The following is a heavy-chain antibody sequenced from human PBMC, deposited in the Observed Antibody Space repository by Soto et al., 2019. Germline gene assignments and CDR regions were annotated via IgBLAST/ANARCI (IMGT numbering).Heavy chain of an antibody. CDR2: VSHDGRNT. J-gene: IGHJ4*02. CDR3: AKGGRQWLVTSDFNY. V-gene: IGHV3-30*18. D-gene: IGHD6-19*01. CDR1: GFTFSDYA. Sequence: VQLVESGGGVVQPGRSLRLSCAASGFTFSDYAMHWVRQAPGQGLEWVAVVSHDGRNTHYADSVKGRFTISRDSSKNTVFLEMTSLRAEDTAVYYCAKGGRQWLVTSDFNYWGQGALVTGSS.